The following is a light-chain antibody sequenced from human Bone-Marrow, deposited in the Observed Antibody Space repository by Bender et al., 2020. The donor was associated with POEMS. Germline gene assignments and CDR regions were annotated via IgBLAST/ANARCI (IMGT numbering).Light chain of an antibody. Sequence: QSALTQPPSVSGTPGQRVTISCSGSGSNIGGYPVNWYQQLPGTAPRLLIYTNNERPSGIPERFSGSTSGNTATLTISRVEAGDEADYYCQVWDRSSDHPVFGGGTQLTVL. CDR3: QVWDRSSDHPV. CDR1: GSNIGGYP. CDR2: TNN. J-gene: IGLJ7*01. V-gene: IGLV1-44*01.